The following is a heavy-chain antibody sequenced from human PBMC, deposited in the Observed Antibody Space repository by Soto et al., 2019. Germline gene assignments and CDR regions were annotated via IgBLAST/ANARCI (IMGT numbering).Heavy chain of an antibody. CDR3: GRDTIAVAGWDFDY. D-gene: IGHD6-19*01. J-gene: IGHJ4*02. CDR2: ISTNNGNT. V-gene: IGHV1-18*04. CDR1: GYTFSDYD. Sequence: QVQLVQSGAEVKKPGASVKVSCKTSGYTFSDYDISWVRQAPGQGLEWMGWISTNNGNTDHAQKLQGRVTITTDTSTTTAYMELRSLRSDDTAVDYCGRDTIAVAGWDFDYWGQGTLVTVSS.